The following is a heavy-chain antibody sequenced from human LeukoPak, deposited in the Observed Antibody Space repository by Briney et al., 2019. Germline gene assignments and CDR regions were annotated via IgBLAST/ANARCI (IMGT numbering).Heavy chain of an antibody. Sequence: PSETLSLTCTVSGGSISSYYWSWIRQPPGKGLEWIGYIYYSGSTNYNPSIKSRVTISVDTSKNQFSLKLSSVTAADTAVYYCARGRYDFWSGSLPYFDYWGQGTLVTVSS. D-gene: IGHD3-3*01. CDR3: ARGRYDFWSGSLPYFDY. J-gene: IGHJ4*02. CDR1: GGSISSYY. CDR2: IYYSGST. V-gene: IGHV4-59*01.